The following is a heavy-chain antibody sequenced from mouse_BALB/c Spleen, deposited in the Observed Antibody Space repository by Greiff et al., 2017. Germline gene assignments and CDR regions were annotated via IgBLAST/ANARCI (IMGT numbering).Heavy chain of an antibody. CDR3: ATTASSWFAY. D-gene: IGHD1-2*01. Sequence: EVMLVESGGGLVKPGGSLKLSCAASGFTFSSYAMSWVRQTPEKRLEWVASISSGGSTYYPDSVKGRFTISRDNARNILYLQMSSLRSEDTAMYYCATTASSWFAYWGQGTLVTVSA. V-gene: IGHV5-6-5*01. CDR2: ISSGGST. CDR1: GFTFSSYA. J-gene: IGHJ3*01.